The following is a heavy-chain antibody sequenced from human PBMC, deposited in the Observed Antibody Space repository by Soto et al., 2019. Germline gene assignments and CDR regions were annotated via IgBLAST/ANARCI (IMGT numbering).Heavy chain of an antibody. Sequence: DVKLVESGENLVQPGGSLRLSCAASGFTFSNYWIHWVRQAPGKGLVWVSRIKGDEITTNYADSVKGRFTISRDNAKNTVFLQMHSLRAEDTALYYCARGLYGAYGQDFWGQGILVTVSS. CDR2: IKGDEITT. V-gene: IGHV3-74*01. J-gene: IGHJ4*02. CDR1: GFTFSNYW. D-gene: IGHD4-17*01. CDR3: ARGLYGAYGQDF.